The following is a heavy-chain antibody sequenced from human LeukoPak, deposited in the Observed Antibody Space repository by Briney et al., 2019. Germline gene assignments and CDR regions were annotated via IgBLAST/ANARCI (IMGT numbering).Heavy chain of an antibody. CDR3: AREEGGRGTVTTYFDY. V-gene: IGHV4-34*01. D-gene: IGHD4-17*01. Sequence: SGTLSLTCAVYGGSFSGYSWSWIRQPPGKGLGWIGSIYYSGSTYYNPSLKSRVTISVDTSKNQFSLKLSSVTAADTAVYYCAREEGGRGTVTTYFDYWGQGTLVTVSS. CDR1: GGSFSGYS. CDR2: IYYSGST. J-gene: IGHJ4*02.